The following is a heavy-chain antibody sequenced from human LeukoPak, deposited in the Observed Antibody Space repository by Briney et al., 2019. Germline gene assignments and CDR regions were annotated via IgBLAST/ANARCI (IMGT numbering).Heavy chain of an antibody. CDR3: AKDTVYGSESYFCDFDY. CDR2: ISGSGGTT. D-gene: IGHD3-10*01. V-gene: IGHV3-23*01. Sequence: PGGSLRLSCAASGFTFSSYAMSWVRQAPGKGLEWVSAISGSGGTTYYADSVKGRFTISRDNSKNTLYLQMNSLRVEDTAVYYCAKDTVYGSESYFCDFDYWGQGTLVTVSS. J-gene: IGHJ4*02. CDR1: GFTFSSYA.